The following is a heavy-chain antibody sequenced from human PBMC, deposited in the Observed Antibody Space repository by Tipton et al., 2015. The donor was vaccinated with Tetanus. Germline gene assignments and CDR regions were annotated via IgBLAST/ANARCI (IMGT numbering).Heavy chain of an antibody. CDR3: VRDRYGDNYYVPSHWFDP. CDR2: INSDGSKT. V-gene: IGHV3-74*03. CDR1: GFTFRSYW. Sequence: SLRLSCAASGFTFRSYWMHWVRQVPGKGLVWISRINSDGSKTTYADSVKGRFTISRDNAKNTLHLHTDSLRADDTAVYYCVRDRYGDNYYVPSHWFDPWGHGPLVTVSS. J-gene: IGHJ5*02. D-gene: IGHD3-10*02.